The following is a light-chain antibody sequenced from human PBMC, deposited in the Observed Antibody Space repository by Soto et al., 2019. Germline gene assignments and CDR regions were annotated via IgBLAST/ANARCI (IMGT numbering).Light chain of an antibody. CDR2: AAS. V-gene: IGKV1-27*01. Sequence: DIQMTQSPSSLSASVGDRVTITCRASQGISNYLAWYQQKPGKVPKLLIYAASTLQSGVPSRFSGSGSGTDFTLTISSLQPEDVATYYCQKYNSAASITFGQGKRLEIK. J-gene: IGKJ5*01. CDR1: QGISNY. CDR3: QKYNSAASIT.